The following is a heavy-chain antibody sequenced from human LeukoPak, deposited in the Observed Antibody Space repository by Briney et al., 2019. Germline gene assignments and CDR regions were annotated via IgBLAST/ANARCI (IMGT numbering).Heavy chain of an antibody. J-gene: IGHJ5*02. V-gene: IGHV4-59*01. D-gene: IGHD2-21*02. CDR3: ARDLLPYCAYCGGDCYSVGPHDP. CDR1: GGSISSYY. CDR2: IYYSGST. Sequence: SETLSLTCTVSGGSISSYYWSWIRQPPGKGLEWIGYIYYSGSTNYNPSLKSRVTISVDTSKNQFSLKLSSVTAADTAVYYCARDLLPYCAYCGGDCYSVGPHDPWGQGTLVTVSS.